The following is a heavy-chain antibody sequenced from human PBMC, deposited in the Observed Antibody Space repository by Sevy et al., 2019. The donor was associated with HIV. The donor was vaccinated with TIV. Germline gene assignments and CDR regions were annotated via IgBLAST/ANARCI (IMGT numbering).Heavy chain of an antibody. J-gene: IGHJ5*02. CDR3: AKDTSPHVIALFDP. CDR2: ISGSGGST. D-gene: IGHD3-16*02. Sequence: GGSLRPSCAASGFTFSSYAMSWVRQAPGKGLEWVSAISGSGGSTYYADSVKGRFTISRDNSKNTLYLQMNSLRAEDTAVYYCAKDTSPHVIALFDPWGQGTLVTVSS. V-gene: IGHV3-23*01. CDR1: GFTFSSYA.